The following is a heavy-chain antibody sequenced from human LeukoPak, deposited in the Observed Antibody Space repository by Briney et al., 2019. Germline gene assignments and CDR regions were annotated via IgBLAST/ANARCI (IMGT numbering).Heavy chain of an antibody. CDR1: GGSFSGYY. J-gene: IGHJ2*01. V-gene: IGHV4-34*01. CDR3: ARGRPTGRPVWYFDL. CDR2: INHSGST. Sequence: SETLSLTCAVYGGSFSGYYWSWIRQPPGKGLEWIGEINHSGSTNYNPSLKSRVTISVDTSKNQFSLKLSSVTAADTAVYYRARGRPTGRPVWYFDLWGRGTLVTVSS. D-gene: IGHD4-17*01.